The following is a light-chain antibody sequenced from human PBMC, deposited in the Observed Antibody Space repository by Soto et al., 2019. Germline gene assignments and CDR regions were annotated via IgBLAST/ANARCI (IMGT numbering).Light chain of an antibody. Sequence: SYELTQPPSVSVAPGKTARITCGGNNIGSKSVHWYQQKPGQAPVLVIYHDSDRPSGIPERFSGSNSGNTATLTISRVEAGDEADYYCQVWDSSSDPYVFGTGTKLTVL. CDR1: NIGSKS. CDR2: HDS. V-gene: IGLV3-21*04. J-gene: IGLJ1*01. CDR3: QVWDSSSDPYV.